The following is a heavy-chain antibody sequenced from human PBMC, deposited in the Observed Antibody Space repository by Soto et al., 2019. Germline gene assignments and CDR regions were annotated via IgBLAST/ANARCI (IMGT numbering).Heavy chain of an antibody. J-gene: IGHJ4*02. V-gene: IGHV1-8*01. CDR1: GYTFTRYD. CDR3: ARSAETDPTPDY. CDR2: MNPNSGNT. Sequence: QVQLVQSGAEVKKPGASVKVSCKASGYTFTRYDINWVRQATGQGLEWMGWMNPNSGNTGYAQKFQGRVTMTRNTSISTAYMELSSLRSEDTAVYYCARSAETDPTPDYWGQGTLVTVSS. D-gene: IGHD6-19*01.